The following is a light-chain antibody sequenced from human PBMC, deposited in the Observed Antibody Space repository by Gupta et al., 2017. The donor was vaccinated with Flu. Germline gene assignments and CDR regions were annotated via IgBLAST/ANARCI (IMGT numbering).Light chain of an antibody. CDR3: SSYTSSSNVV. CDR1: SSDVGGYNY. Sequence: HSALTPPSSVSGPPGQSITISCTGTSSDVGGYNYVSWYQQHPGKAPKLMIYEVSNRPSGVSNRFSGSKSGNTASLTISGLQAEDEADYYCSSYTSSSNVVFGGGTKLTVL. CDR2: EVS. J-gene: IGLJ2*01. V-gene: IGLV2-14*01.